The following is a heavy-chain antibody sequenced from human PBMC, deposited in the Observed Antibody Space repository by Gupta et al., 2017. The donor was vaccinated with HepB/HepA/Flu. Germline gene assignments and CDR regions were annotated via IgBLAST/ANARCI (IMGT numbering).Heavy chain of an antibody. V-gene: IGHV3-23*01. CDR3: AKITYYYDSSGYYSGYFDY. CDR1: GFTFSSYA. J-gene: IGHJ4*02. D-gene: IGHD3-22*01. Sequence: EVQLLESGGGLVQPGGSLRLSCAASGFTFSSYAMSWVRQAPGKGLEWVSAISGSGGSTYYADSVKGRFTISRDNSKNTLYLQMNSLRAEDTAVYYCAKITYYYDSSGYYSGYFDYWGQGTLVTVSS. CDR2: ISGSGGST.